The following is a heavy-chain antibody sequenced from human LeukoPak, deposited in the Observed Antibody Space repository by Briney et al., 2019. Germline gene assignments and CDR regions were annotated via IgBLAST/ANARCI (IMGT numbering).Heavy chain of an antibody. D-gene: IGHD3-10*01. CDR3: ARGARGSGTASDY. CDR1: GFTFSSYW. V-gene: IGHV3-74*01. CDR2: INSDGSST. Sequence: GGSLRLSCAASGFTFSSYWMHWVRQAPGKGLVWVSRINSDGSSTNYADSVKGRFTISRDNTKNTLHLQMNSLRAEDTAVYYCARGARGSGTASDYWGQGTLVTVSS. J-gene: IGHJ4*02.